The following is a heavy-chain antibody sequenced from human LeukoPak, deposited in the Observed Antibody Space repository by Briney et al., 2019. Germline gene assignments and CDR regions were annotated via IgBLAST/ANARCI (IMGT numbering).Heavy chain of an antibody. J-gene: IGHJ4*02. Sequence: PGGSLRLSCAASGFTYSSYGMHWVRQAPGKGLECVAIISYEGRNKYYAGSVKGRFTISRDNSKNTLYLQMDRLAVEDTAVYCCAKDLYFRSSWPFYYWGQGALVTDSS. CDR3: AKDLYFRSSWPFYY. CDR2: ISYEGRNK. V-gene: IGHV3-30*18. CDR1: GFTYSSYG. D-gene: IGHD6-13*01.